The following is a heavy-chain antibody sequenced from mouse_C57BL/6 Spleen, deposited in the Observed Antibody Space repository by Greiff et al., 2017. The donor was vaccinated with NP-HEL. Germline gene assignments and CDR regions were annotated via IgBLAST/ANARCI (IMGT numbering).Heavy chain of an antibody. CDR2: INYDGSST. D-gene: IGHD1-1*01. J-gene: IGHJ4*01. CDR3: ARDRSHYYGSSYDAMDY. Sequence: EVKLMESEGGLVQPGSSMKLSCTASGFTFSDYYMAWVRQVPEKGLEWVANINYDGSSTYYLDSLKSRFIISRDNAKNILYLQMSSLKSEDTATYYCARDRSHYYGSSYDAMDYWGQGTSGTVSS. CDR1: GFTFSDYY. V-gene: IGHV5-16*01.